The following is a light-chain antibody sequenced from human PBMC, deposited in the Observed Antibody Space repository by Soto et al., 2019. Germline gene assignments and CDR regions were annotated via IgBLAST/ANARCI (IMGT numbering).Light chain of an antibody. Sequence: QSALTQPASVSGSPGQSITISCTGTSSDVGGYIYVSWYQQHPGKAPKLMIYDVTSRPSGVSYRFSGSKSGNTASLTISGLQAEDEADYYCSSYTPSSSYVFGTGTKVTV. J-gene: IGLJ1*01. CDR1: SSDVGGYIY. V-gene: IGLV2-14*01. CDR3: SSYTPSSSYV. CDR2: DVT.